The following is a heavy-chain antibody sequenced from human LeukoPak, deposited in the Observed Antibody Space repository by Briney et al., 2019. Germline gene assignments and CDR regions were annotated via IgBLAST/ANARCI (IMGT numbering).Heavy chain of an antibody. CDR2: INPNSGGT. CDR3: ARVLPVGASEG. D-gene: IGHD1-26*01. CDR1: GYAFTGYY. V-gene: IGHV1-2*02. J-gene: IGHJ4*02. Sequence: ASVKVSCKASGYAFTGYYMHWVRQAPGQGLEWMGWINPNSGGTNYAQKFQGRVTMTRDTSIGTAYMELSRLRSDDTAVYYCARVLPVGASEGWGQGTLVTVSS.